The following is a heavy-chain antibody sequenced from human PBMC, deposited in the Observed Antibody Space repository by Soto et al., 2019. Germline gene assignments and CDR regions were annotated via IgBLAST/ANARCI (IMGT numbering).Heavy chain of an antibody. V-gene: IGHV1-3*05. D-gene: IGHD3-10*01. CDR2: INAGNGNT. CDR3: ARRGPPIDY. J-gene: IGHJ4*02. Sequence: QVQLVQSGAEEKKPGASVKVSCKASGYTFSSYAMHWVRQATGQRLEWMGWINAGNGNTKYSQKFQGRVTVSRDTSASTAYMELSSLRAVDTAVYYCARRGPPIDYWGQGTLVTVSS. CDR1: GYTFSSYA.